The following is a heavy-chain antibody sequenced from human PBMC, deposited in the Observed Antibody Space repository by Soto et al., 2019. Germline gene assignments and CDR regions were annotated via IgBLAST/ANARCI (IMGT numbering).Heavy chain of an antibody. CDR3: AKDRYYDFWSGYFLLL. D-gene: IGHD3-3*01. J-gene: IGHJ4*02. Sequence: PGGSLRLSCAASGFTFSSYAMSWVRQAPGKGLEWVSAISGSGGSTYYADSVKGRFTISRDNSKNTLYLQMNSLRAEDTAVYYCAKDRYYDFWSGYFLLLWGQGTLVTVSS. CDR2: ISGSGGST. CDR1: GFTFSSYA. V-gene: IGHV3-23*01.